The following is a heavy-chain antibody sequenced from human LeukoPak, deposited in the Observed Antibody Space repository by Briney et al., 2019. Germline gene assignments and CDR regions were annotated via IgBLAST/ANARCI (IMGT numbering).Heavy chain of an antibody. J-gene: IGHJ3*02. Sequence: PGGSLRLSCAASGFTFTSYAMSCVRQAPGKGFEWVSGITSSGNTHYADSVKGRFTISRDNSKNTLYMQMNSLRAEDEAVYYCAKTDRTGALGRFRMRSDAFDIWGQGTRVTVSS. CDR1: GFTFTSYA. D-gene: IGHD3-3*01. CDR3: AKTDRTGALGRFRMRSDAFDI. CDR2: ITSSGNT. V-gene: IGHV3-23*05.